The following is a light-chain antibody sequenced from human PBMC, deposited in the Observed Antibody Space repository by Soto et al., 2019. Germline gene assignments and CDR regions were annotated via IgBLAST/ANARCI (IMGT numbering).Light chain of an antibody. CDR2: GND. V-gene: IGLV1-44*01. J-gene: IGLJ1*01. CDR3: AAWDDSLNAFV. Sequence: QAVVTQPPSASGTPGQRVTISCSGSSSNIGGNTVNWYQQLPGTAPKLLIYGNDQRPSGVPDRFSGSKSGTSASLAISGIQSEDEADYYCAAWDDSLNAFVFGTGTKLTVL. CDR1: SSNIGGNT.